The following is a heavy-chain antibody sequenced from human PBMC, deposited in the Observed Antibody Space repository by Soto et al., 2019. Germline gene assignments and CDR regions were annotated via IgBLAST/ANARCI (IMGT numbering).Heavy chain of an antibody. V-gene: IGHV1-18*04. D-gene: IGHD4-17*01. CDR1: GEFFTTYG. Sequence: QVELVQSGAEVKNPGASVTVSCKASGEFFTTYGISWVRQAPGQGLEWMGWISTYSTNTNYAPKFQGRLLLTADTSTTTAHMDLRSLRPDDTAVSYCSRWAGRVRDYGGPFDYWGQGSLVTVSP. CDR2: ISTYSTNT. J-gene: IGHJ4*02. CDR3: SRWAGRVRDYGGPFDY.